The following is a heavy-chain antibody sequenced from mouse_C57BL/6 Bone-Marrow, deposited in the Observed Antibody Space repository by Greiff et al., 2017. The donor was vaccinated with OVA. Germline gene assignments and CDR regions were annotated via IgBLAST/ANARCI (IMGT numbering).Heavy chain of an antibody. Sequence: EVKLMESGAGLVKPGGSLKLSCAASGFTFSSYAMSWVRQTPEKRLEWVAYISSGGDYIYYADTVKGRFTISRDNARNTLYLQMSSLKSEDTAMYYCTTYDYDEGAWFAYWGQGTLVTVSA. CDR1: GFTFSSYA. CDR2: ISSGGDYI. J-gene: IGHJ3*01. CDR3: TTYDYDEGAWFAY. V-gene: IGHV5-9-1*02. D-gene: IGHD2-4*01.